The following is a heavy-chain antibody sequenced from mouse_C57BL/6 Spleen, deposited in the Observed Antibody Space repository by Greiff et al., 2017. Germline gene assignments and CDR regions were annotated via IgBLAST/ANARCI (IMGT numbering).Heavy chain of an antibody. J-gene: IGHJ1*03. CDR3: AIHGSSLNWYFDV. Sequence: VQLQQPGAELVKPGASVKVSCKASGYTFTSYWMHWVKQRPGQGLEWIGRIRPSDSDTNYNQKFKGKATLTVDKSSSTAYMQLSSLTSEDSAVYYCAIHGSSLNWYFDVWGTGTTVTVSS. V-gene: IGHV1-74*01. D-gene: IGHD1-1*01. CDR1: GYTFTSYW. CDR2: IRPSDSDT.